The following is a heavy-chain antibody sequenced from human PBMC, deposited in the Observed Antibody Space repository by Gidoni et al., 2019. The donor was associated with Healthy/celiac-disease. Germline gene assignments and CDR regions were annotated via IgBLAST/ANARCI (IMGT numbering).Heavy chain of an antibody. V-gene: IGHV4-39*01. D-gene: IGHD3-10*01. CDR3: ARQLDYYGSGSYYFDY. Sequence: QLQLQESGPGLVKPSETLSLTCTVSGGSLSSSSYYWGWIRQPPGKGLEWIGSIYYSGSTYYNPSLKSRVTISVDTSKNQFSLKLSSVTAADTAVYYCARQLDYYGSGSYYFDYWGQGTLVTVSS. CDR1: GGSLSSSSYY. J-gene: IGHJ4*02. CDR2: IYYSGST.